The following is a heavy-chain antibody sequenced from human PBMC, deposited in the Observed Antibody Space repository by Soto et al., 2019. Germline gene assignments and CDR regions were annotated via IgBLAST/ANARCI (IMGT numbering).Heavy chain of an antibody. CDR3: ATGVIGTSGDYYYGMDV. CDR2: SRNRANSYTT. D-gene: IGHD1-7*01. CDR1: GFTFSDHY. Sequence: ESGGGLVQPGGSLRLACATSGFTFSDHYMDWVRQAPGKGLEWVARSRNRANSYTTEYAASVKGRFTISRDNSKNSLYLQMSSLRTEDTAVYYCATGVIGTSGDYYYGMDVWGQGTTVTVSS. V-gene: IGHV3-72*01. J-gene: IGHJ6*02.